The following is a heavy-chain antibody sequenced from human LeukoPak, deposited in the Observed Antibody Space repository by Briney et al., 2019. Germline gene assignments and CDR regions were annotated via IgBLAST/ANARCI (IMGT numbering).Heavy chain of an antibody. V-gene: IGHV1-2*02. Sequence: ASVKVSCKASGYTFTAYYMHWVRQAPGQGLEWMGWINPNSGGTNYAQKFQGRVTMTRDTSISTACMELSRLRSDDTAVYYCARDYYDSSGFGAFDIWGQGTMVTASS. CDR2: INPNSGGT. CDR3: ARDYYDSSGFGAFDI. CDR1: GYTFTAYY. D-gene: IGHD3-22*01. J-gene: IGHJ3*02.